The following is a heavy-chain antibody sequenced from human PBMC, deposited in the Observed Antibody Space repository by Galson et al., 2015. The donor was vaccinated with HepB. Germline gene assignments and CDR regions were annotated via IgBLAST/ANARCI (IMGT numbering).Heavy chain of an antibody. CDR2: INHSGST. CDR1: GGSFSGYY. D-gene: IGHD6-19*01. V-gene: IGHV4-34*01. CDR3: ARGALIFISSGRRVEFDY. Sequence: LSLTCAVSGGSFSGYYWSWIRQPPGKGLEWIGEINHSGSTNYNPSLKSRVTISVDTSKNQFSLKLSSVTAADTAVYYCARGALIFISSGRRVEFDYWGQGALVTVSS. J-gene: IGHJ4*02.